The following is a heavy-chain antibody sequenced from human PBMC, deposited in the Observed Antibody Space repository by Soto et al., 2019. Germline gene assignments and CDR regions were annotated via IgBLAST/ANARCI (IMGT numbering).Heavy chain of an antibody. J-gene: IGHJ2*01. V-gene: IGHV3-33*01. Sequence: QVQLVESGGGVVQPGRSLRLSGVASAVNFGSYGMHWVRQAPGKGLEWVAVIYYNGGTKNYADSVKGRFTISRDNSNNTLHMQINRLRAQSTAVYYCSRGNFSFDLWRRGTLVTVSS. D-gene: IGHD3-3*01. CDR1: AVNFGSYG. CDR2: IYYNGGTK. CDR3: SRGNFSFDL.